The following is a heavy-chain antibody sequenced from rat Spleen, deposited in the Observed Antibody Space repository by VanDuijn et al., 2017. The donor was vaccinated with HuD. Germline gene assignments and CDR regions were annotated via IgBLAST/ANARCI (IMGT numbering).Heavy chain of an antibody. CDR2: ITNAGGGT. CDR3: TRGTYFRY. CDR1: GFTFNYYW. Sequence: EVQLVESGGGLVQPGRSLKLSCVASGFTFNYYWMTWIRQAPGKGLEWVASITNAGGGTHYPDSVKGRFTISRDIAKSTLYLQMNSLRSEDTATYYCTRGTYFRYWGQGVMVTVSS. J-gene: IGHJ2*01. D-gene: IGHD4-6*01. V-gene: IGHV5-31*01.